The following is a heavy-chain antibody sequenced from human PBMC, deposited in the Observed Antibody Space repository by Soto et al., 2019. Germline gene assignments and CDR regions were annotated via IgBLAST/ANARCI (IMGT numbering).Heavy chain of an antibody. J-gene: IGHJ6*02. CDR2: IYSAGNT. CDR1: GLTVSSNY. V-gene: IGHV3-66*01. D-gene: IGHD1-26*01. Sequence: GGSLRLSCAASGLTVSSNYMSWVRQAPGKGLEWISIIYSAGNTYYADSVKGRFTISRDNSKNTLYLQMNSLGAEDTAVYYCARDFVVGGPTINYYYGMDVWGQGTTVTV. CDR3: ARDFVVGGPTINYYYGMDV.